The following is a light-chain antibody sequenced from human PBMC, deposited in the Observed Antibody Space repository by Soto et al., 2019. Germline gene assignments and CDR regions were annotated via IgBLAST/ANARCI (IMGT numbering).Light chain of an antibody. CDR3: QQFGSSPPIT. CDR1: QSVGGS. Sequence: ETVLTQSPGTLSLSPGERATLSCRASQSVGGSLAWYQQRPGQAPRLLVYHTSNRATGIPDRFSASGSGTDFTLTISRLEPEDFAVYYCQQFGSSPPITFGQGTRLEIK. J-gene: IGKJ5*01. CDR2: HTS. V-gene: IGKV3-20*01.